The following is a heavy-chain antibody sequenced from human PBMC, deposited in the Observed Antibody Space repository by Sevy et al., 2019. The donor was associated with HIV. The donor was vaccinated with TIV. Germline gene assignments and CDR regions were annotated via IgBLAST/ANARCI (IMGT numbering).Heavy chain of an antibody. CDR3: AREDIRVAGIGYYFHS. CDR2: IWYDGTNK. CDR1: GFSISGYG. D-gene: IGHD6-19*01. Sequence: GGSLRLSCAASGFSISGYGMHWVRQAPGKGLEWVAVIWYDGTNKEYADSVKGRFTISRDNSKNTLFRQMNSLRAEDTAVYYCAREDIRVAGIGYYFHSWGQGTLVTVSS. J-gene: IGHJ4*02. V-gene: IGHV3-33*01.